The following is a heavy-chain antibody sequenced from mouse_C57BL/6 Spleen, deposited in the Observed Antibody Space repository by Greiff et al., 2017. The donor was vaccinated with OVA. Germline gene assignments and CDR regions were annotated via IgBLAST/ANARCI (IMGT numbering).Heavy chain of an antibody. CDR3: ARHEGEEGYYESFDY. J-gene: IGHJ2*01. V-gene: IGHV1-62-2*01. D-gene: IGHD2-3*01. CDR2: FYPGSGSI. CDR1: GYTFTEYT. Sequence: VKLQESGAELVKPGASVKLSCKASGYTFTEYTIHWVKQRSGQGLEWIGWFYPGSGSIKYNEKFKDKATLTADKSSSTVYMELSRLTSEDSAVYFCARHEGEEGYYESFDYWGQGTTLTVSS.